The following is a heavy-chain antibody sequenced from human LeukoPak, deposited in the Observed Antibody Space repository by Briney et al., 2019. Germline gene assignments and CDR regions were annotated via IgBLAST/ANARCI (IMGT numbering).Heavy chain of an antibody. V-gene: IGHV3-33*01. CDR3: ARGAYGSGTYHDFDI. CDR2: IWYDGSNK. Sequence: GRSLRLSCAASGFTFSSYGMHWVRQAPGKGLEWVAVIWYDGSNKYYVDSVKGRFTISRDNSKNTLYLQMNSLRAEDTAVYYCARGAYGSGTYHDFDIWGQGTMVTVSS. D-gene: IGHD3-10*01. CDR1: GFTFSSYG. J-gene: IGHJ3*02.